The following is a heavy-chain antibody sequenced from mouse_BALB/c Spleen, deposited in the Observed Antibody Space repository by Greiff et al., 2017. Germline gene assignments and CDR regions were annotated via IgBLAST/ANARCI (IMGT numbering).Heavy chain of an antibody. Sequence: VQLQESGAELVRPGSSVKISCKASGYAFSSYWMNWVKQRPGQGLEWIGQIYPGDGDTNYNGKFKGKATLTADKSSSTAYMQLSSLTSEDSAVYFCARGDYDDAMDYWGQGTSVTVSS. CDR2: IYPGDGDT. CDR1: GYAFSSYW. J-gene: IGHJ4*01. V-gene: IGHV1-80*01. CDR3: ARGDYDDAMDY. D-gene: IGHD2-4*01.